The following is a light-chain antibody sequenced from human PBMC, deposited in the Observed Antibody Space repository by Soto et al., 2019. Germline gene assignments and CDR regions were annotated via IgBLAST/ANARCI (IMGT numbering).Light chain of an antibody. CDR2: YDD. V-gene: IGLV1-36*01. CDR1: SSNIGNNA. Sequence: QSVLTQPPSVSEAPRQRVIISCSGSSSNIGNNAVNWYQQLPGKAPKLLIYYDDLLPSGVSDRFSGSKSGTSASLAISGLQSDDEADYYCAAWDDSLNAVVFGGGTQLTVL. CDR3: AAWDDSLNAVV. J-gene: IGLJ2*01.